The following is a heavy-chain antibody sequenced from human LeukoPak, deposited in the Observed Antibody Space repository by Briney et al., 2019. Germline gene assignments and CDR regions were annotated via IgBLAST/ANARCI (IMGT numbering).Heavy chain of an antibody. D-gene: IGHD3-22*01. Sequence: PSETLSLTCTVSGGSISSGGYYWSWIRQHPGKGLEWIGYIYYSGSTYYNPSLKSRVTISVDTSKNQFSLKLSSVTAADTAVYYCASSYDSSPGGAFDIWGQGTMVTVSS. V-gene: IGHV4-31*03. J-gene: IGHJ3*02. CDR1: GGSISSGGYY. CDR2: IYYSGST. CDR3: ASSYDSSPGGAFDI.